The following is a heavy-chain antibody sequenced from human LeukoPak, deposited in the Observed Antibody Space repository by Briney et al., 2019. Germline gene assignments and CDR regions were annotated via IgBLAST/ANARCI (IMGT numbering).Heavy chain of an antibody. CDR1: GDSISSDGYS. CDR3: ARETRYCSGGSCYSGMDV. CDR2: IYHSGST. Sequence: SQTLSLTCAVSGDSISSDGYSWSWIRQPPGKGLEWIGYIYHSGSTYYTPSLESRVTISVDRSKNQFSLKLSSATAADTAVYYCARETRYCSGGSCYSGMDVWGQGTTVTVSS. D-gene: IGHD2-15*01. V-gene: IGHV4-30-2*01. J-gene: IGHJ6*02.